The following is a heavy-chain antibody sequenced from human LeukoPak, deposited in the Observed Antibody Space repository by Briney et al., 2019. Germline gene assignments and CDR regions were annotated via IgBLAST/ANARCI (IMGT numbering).Heavy chain of an antibody. D-gene: IGHD6-19*01. CDR3: AREATKVRIAVAGNGRYYYYGMDV. Sequence: GGSLRLSCAASGFTFSSYWTSWVRQAPGKGLEWVANIKQDGSEKYYVDSVKGRFTISRDNAKNSLYLQMNSLRAEDTAVYYCAREATKVRIAVAGNGRYYYYGMDVWGQGTTVTVSS. V-gene: IGHV3-7*01. J-gene: IGHJ6*02. CDR2: IKQDGSEK. CDR1: GFTFSSYW.